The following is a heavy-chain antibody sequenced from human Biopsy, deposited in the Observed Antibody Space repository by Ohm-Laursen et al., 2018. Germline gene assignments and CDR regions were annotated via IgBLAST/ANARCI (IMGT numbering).Heavy chain of an antibody. CDR1: GFTLSDWA. CDR2: ISGSGGNT. V-gene: IGHV3-23*01. CDR3: AKGGYCTTSSCYMDLDY. J-gene: IGHJ4*02. Sequence: SLRLSCTASGFTLSDWAMNWLRQAPGKGLAWVYTISGSGGNTYYADSVRGRFTVSRDGSKSTLYLQMSSLSAEDTAFYYCAKGGYCTTSSCYMDLDYWGQGTLVTVSS. D-gene: IGHD2-2*02.